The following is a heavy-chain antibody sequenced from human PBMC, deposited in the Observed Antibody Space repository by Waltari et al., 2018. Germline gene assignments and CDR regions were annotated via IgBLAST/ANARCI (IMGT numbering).Heavy chain of an antibody. Sequence: QLQLQESGPGLVKPSGTLSLTCRVSGDSVTSNYWWSWVRQPPERGLEWIGQIHGSGRTNYNPSLESRVTISIDMSNNQFSLKVTSTTAADTAVYYCARDRGRGLYLDSWGQGTLVTVSP. CDR1: GDSVTSNYW. V-gene: IGHV4-4*02. CDR2: IHGSGRT. J-gene: IGHJ4*02. CDR3: ARDRGRGLYLDS. D-gene: IGHD2-15*01.